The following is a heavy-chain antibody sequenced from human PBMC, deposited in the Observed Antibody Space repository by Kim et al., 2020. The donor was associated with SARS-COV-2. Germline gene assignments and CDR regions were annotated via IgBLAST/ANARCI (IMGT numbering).Heavy chain of an antibody. V-gene: IGHV3-74*01. J-gene: IGHJ4*02. CDR2: INADRSVI. Sequence: GGSLRLSCAASGFTFSSHWMHWVRQAPGEGPVWVSRINADRSVIEYAASVKGRFTISRDNAKSTLDLQMNGLRPEDTAVYYCARGSGNYGFGSWGQGILVAVSS. D-gene: IGHD2-15*01. CDR1: GFTFSSHW. CDR3: ARGSGNYGFGS.